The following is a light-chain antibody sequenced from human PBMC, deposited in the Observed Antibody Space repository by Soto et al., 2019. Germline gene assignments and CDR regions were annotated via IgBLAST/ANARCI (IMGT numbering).Light chain of an antibody. Sequence: QSALTQPASVSGSPGQSIIISCTGTSSDVGNYNLVSWYQQHPGKAPKLMIFEGSKRPSGVSNRFSGSKSDNTASLTISGLQADDEADYYCSSYAGSSTHVVFGGGTKVTVL. CDR2: EGS. CDR1: SSDVGNYNL. J-gene: IGLJ2*01. CDR3: SSYAGSSTHVV. V-gene: IGLV2-23*01.